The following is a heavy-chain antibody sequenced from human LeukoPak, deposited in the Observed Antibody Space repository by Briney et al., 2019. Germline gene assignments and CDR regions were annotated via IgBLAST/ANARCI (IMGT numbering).Heavy chain of an antibody. V-gene: IGHV1-18*01. CDR1: GYTFTSYG. Sequence: ASVKVSCKASGYTFTSYGINWVRQAPGQGLGWMGWISAYNGNTNYAQELQGRVTMTTDTSTSMAYMELRSLRSDGTAVYYCAREYSSSWGIDYWGQGTLVTVSS. CDR2: ISAYNGNT. J-gene: IGHJ4*02. D-gene: IGHD6-13*01. CDR3: AREYSSSWGIDY.